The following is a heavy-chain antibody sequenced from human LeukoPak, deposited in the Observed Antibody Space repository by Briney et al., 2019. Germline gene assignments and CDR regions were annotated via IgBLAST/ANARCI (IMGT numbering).Heavy chain of an antibody. CDR2: INPKTGDT. V-gene: IGHV1-2*02. Sequence: ASVKVSCKASGYTFIGQYLYWARQTPGQGLEWMGWINPKTGDTDSAQNFQGRVTMTRDTSVSTVYMELSRLTSDVTAVYYCARGYYGMDLWGQGTTVTVSS. J-gene: IGHJ6*02. CDR3: ARGYYGMDL. CDR1: GYTFIGQY.